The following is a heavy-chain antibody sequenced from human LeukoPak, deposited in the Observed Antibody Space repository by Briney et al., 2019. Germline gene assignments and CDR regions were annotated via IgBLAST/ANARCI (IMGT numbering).Heavy chain of an antibody. J-gene: IGHJ4*02. D-gene: IGHD2-21*02. CDR3: ATAFVVVTADYYFDY. Sequence: SVKVSCKASGGTFSSYTISWVRQAPGQGLEWMGRIIPILGIANYAQKFQGRVTITADKSTSTAYMELSSLRSEDTAVYYCATAFVVVTADYYFDYWGQGTLVTVSS. CDR2: IIPILGIA. CDR1: GGTFSSYT. V-gene: IGHV1-69*02.